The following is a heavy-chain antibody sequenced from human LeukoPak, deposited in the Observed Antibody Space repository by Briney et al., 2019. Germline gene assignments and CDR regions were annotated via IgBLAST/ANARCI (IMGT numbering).Heavy chain of an antibody. CDR1: GYTFTSYG. V-gene: IGHV1-2*02. CDR3: ARDLYGGTSATFDY. D-gene: IGHD4-23*01. CDR2: INPNSGGT. J-gene: IGHJ4*02. Sequence: ASVKVSCKASGYTFTSYGISWVRQAPGQGLEWMGWINPNSGGTYYAQKFQGRVTMTSDTSISSAYTELSRLRSDDRAVYYCARDLYGGTSATFDYGGQGTLVTVSS.